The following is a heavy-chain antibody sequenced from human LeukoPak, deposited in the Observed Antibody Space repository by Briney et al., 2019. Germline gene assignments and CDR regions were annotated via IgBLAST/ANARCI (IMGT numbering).Heavy chain of an antibody. D-gene: IGHD1-26*01. J-gene: IGHJ4*02. CDR2: IYSGGST. Sequence: GGSLRLSCAASGFTVSSNYMSWVRQAPGKGLEWVSVIYSGGSTYYADSVKGRFTISRDNSKYTLYLQMNSLRAEDTAVYYCARDKGGATGAFDYWGQGTLVTVSS. CDR1: GFTVSSNY. V-gene: IGHV3-53*01. CDR3: ARDKGGATGAFDY.